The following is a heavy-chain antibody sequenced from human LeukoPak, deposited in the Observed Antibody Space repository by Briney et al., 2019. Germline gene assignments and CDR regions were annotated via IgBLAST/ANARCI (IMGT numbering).Heavy chain of an antibody. D-gene: IGHD2-8*01. Sequence: SETLSLTCAVYGGSFSGYYRSWIRQPPGKGLEWIGYIYYSGSTNYNPSLKSRVTMSVDTSKNQFSLKLSSVTAADTAVYYCARDTNDCTNGLCYTGWFDPWGQGTLVTVSS. CDR1: GGSFSGYY. CDR3: ARDTNDCTNGLCYTGWFDP. CDR2: IYYSGST. J-gene: IGHJ5*02. V-gene: IGHV4-59*01.